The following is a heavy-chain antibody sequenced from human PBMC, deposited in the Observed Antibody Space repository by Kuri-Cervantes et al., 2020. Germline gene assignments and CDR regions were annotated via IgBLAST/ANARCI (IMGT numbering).Heavy chain of an antibody. CDR2: IVPIFDSA. CDR3: ARESVIAVAGTGNYYFDY. Sequence: SVKVSCKASGGTFSSYAISWVRQAPGQGLEWMGGIVPIFDSANYAQKFQGRVTITTDESTSTAYMELSSLRSEDTAVYYCARESVIAVAGTGNYYFDYWGQGTLVTVSS. J-gene: IGHJ4*02. V-gene: IGHV1-69*05. D-gene: IGHD6-19*01. CDR1: GGTFSSYA.